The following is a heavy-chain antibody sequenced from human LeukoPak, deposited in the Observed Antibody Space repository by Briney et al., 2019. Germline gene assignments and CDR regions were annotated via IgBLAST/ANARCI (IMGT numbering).Heavy chain of an antibody. CDR3: ARGDGYYFGF. V-gene: IGHV3-23*01. J-gene: IGHJ4*02. CDR2: ISGSGGST. Sequence: PGGSLRLSCAASGFTFSSYAMTWVRQAPGKGLEWVSAISGSGGSTYYADSVKGRFTISRDNARNSLFLQMNSLRAEDTAVYYCARGDGYYFGFWGQGTPVTVSS. CDR1: GFTFSSYA.